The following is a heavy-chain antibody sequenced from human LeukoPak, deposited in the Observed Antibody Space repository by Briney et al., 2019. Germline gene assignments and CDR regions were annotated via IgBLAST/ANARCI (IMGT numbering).Heavy chain of an antibody. J-gene: IGHJ3*02. Sequence: GGSLRLSCAASGFTFSSYGMHWVRQAPGKGLEWVAFIRYDGSNKYYADSVKGRFTISRDNSKNTLYPQMNSLRAEDTAVYYCAKDQANVLLWFGPLDIWGQGTMVTVSS. CDR3: AKDQANVLLWFGPLDI. CDR2: IRYDGSNK. D-gene: IGHD3-10*01. V-gene: IGHV3-30*02. CDR1: GFTFSSYG.